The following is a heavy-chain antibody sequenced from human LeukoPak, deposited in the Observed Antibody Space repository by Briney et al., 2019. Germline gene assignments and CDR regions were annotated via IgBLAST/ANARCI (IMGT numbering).Heavy chain of an antibody. J-gene: IGHJ4*02. CDR2: ISSSSSSI. Sequence: GGSLRLSCAASGFIFSSYSMNWVRQAPGKGLEWVSYISSSSSSIYYADAVKGRFTISRDNAKNTLYLQMNSLRAEDTAVYYCAKDSSGSYYYFDYWGQGTLVTVSS. V-gene: IGHV3-48*01. CDR1: GFIFSSYS. CDR3: AKDSSGSYYYFDY. D-gene: IGHD1-26*01.